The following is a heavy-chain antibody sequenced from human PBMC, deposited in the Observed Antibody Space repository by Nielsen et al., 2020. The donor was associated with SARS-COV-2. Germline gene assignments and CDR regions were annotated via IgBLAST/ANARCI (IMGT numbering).Heavy chain of an antibody. Sequence: SETLSLTCAVYGGSFSGYYWSWIRQPPGKGLEWIGEINHSGSTNYNPSLKSRVTISVDTSKNQFSLKLSSVTAADTAVYYCARDSTIFGGYYYGMDVWGQGTTVTVSS. V-gene: IGHV4-34*09. D-gene: IGHD3-3*01. CDR3: ARDSTIFGGYYYGMDV. J-gene: IGHJ6*02. CDR2: INHSGST. CDR1: GGSFSGYY.